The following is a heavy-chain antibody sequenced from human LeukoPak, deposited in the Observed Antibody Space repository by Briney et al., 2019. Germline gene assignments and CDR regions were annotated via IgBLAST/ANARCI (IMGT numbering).Heavy chain of an antibody. CDR2: ISGSGGST. J-gene: IGHJ6*02. CDR3: AASGWYSPYYFYGMDV. Sequence: GASLRLFCAASGFTFSGYAMSWVRQAPGKGLEWVSTISGSGGSTYYADSVKGRFTISRDNSKNTLYLQMNSLRAEDTAVYYCAASGWYSPYYFYGMDVWGQGTTVTVSS. CDR1: GFTFSGYA. D-gene: IGHD6-19*01. V-gene: IGHV3-23*01.